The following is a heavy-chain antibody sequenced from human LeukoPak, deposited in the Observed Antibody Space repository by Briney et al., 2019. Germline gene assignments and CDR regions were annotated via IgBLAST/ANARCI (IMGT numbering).Heavy chain of an antibody. V-gene: IGHV3-48*01. D-gene: IGHD2-2*01. Sequence: PGGSLRLSCAASGFTFSSYSMNWVRQAPGKGLEWVSYVSSSSSTIYYADSVKGRFTIYRDNAKNSLYLQMNSLRAEDTAVYFCARDPECCSSTSCPLDIWGQGTMVTVSS. J-gene: IGHJ3*02. CDR3: ARDPECCSSTSCPLDI. CDR1: GFTFSSYS. CDR2: VSSSSSTI.